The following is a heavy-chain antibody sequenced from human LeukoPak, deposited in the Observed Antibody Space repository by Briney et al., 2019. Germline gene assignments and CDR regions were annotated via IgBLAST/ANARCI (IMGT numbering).Heavy chain of an antibody. CDR2: IRYDGSNK. J-gene: IGHJ6*03. Sequence: PGGSLRLSCAASGFTFSSYGMHWVRQAPGKGLEWVAFIRYDGSNKYYADSVKGRFTISRDNSKNTLYLQMNSLRAEDTAVYYCAKDSPARPAPYYMDVWGKGTTVTVSS. V-gene: IGHV3-30*02. CDR1: GFTFSSYG. CDR3: AKDSPARPAPYYMDV.